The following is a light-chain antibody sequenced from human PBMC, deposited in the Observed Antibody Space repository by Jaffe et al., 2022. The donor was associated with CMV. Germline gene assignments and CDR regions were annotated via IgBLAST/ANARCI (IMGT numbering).Light chain of an antibody. CDR1: SSDVGAFYS. V-gene: IGLV2-14*03. CDR3: GSQTTSGPW. J-gene: IGLJ1*01. CDR2: DFH. Sequence: QSALTQPASVSGSPGQSITISCTGSSSDVGAFYSVSWYLQHPGKAPKLILYDFHNRPSGVSDRFSGSKSGNVASLTISGLQAEDEADYYCGSQTTSGPWFGTGTKVTVL.